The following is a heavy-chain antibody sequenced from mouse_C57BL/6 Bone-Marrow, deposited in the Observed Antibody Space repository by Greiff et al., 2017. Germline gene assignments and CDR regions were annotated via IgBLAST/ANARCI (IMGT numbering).Heavy chain of an antibody. CDR3: TRLITTDHSPYAMDY. CDR1: GFTFSDAW. CDR2: IRNKANNHAT. D-gene: IGHD1-1*01. J-gene: IGHJ4*01. Sequence: EVKVEESGGGLVQPGGSMKLSCAASGFTFSDAWMDWVRQSPEKGLEWVAEIRNKANNHATYYAESVKGRFTISRDDSKSSVYLQMNSLRAEDTGIYYCTRLITTDHSPYAMDYWGQGTSVTVSS. V-gene: IGHV6-6*01.